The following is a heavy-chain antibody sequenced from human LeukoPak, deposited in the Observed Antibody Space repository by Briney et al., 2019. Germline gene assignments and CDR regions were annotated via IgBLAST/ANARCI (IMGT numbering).Heavy chain of an antibody. CDR2: ISSSGESP. V-gene: IGHV3-23*01. D-gene: IGHD5-24*01. CDR3: AKKSRDGYNPFDY. Sequence: GGSLRLSCAASGFTFSRYAMSWVRQAPGKGLEWVCGISSSGESPYYADSVEGRFTISRDNSKSTLYLEINGLRAEDTAVYYCAKKSRDGYNPFDYLGQGTLATVSS. J-gene: IGHJ4*02. CDR1: GFTFSRYA.